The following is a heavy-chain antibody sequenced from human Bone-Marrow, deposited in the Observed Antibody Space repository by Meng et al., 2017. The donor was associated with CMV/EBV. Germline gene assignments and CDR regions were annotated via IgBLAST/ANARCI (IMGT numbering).Heavy chain of an antibody. Sequence: GSLRLSCAASGFTLSIYEMNWVRQAPGKGLEWIGSIYYSGSTYYNPSLKSRVTISVDTSKNQFSLKLSSVTAADTAVYYCARHLGAPYYALGFDYWGQGTLVTVSS. CDR2: IYYSGST. D-gene: IGHD3-3*01. CDR1: GFTLSIYE. CDR3: ARHLGAPYYALGFDY. V-gene: IGHV4-39*01. J-gene: IGHJ4*02.